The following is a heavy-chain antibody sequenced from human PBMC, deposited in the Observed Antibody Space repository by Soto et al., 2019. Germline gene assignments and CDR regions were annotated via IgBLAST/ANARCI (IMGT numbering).Heavy chain of an antibody. J-gene: IGHJ4*02. CDR2: IIPIFGTA. Sequence: SVKVSCKASGGTFSSYAISWVRQAPGQGLEWMGGIIPIFGTANYAQKFQGRVTITADESTSTAYMELSSLRSEDTAVYYCARGGPEGPPYCGGDCYAYFDYWGQGTLVTVSS. CDR1: GGTFSSYA. V-gene: IGHV1-69*01. D-gene: IGHD2-21*02. CDR3: ARGGPEGPPYCGGDCYAYFDY.